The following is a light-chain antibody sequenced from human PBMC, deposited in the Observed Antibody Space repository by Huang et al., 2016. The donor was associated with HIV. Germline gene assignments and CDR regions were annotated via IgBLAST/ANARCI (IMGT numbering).Light chain of an antibody. Sequence: EIVLTQSPATLSLSPGERATLSCRASQSVRSYVAWYQQKPGHAPRLLIYEASNSATGIPARFSGSGSGTDFTLTISNLQSEDFAVYYCQQRSAWPLTFGGGTKVEI. CDR2: EAS. V-gene: IGKV3-11*01. CDR1: QSVRSY. J-gene: IGKJ4*01. CDR3: QQRSAWPLT.